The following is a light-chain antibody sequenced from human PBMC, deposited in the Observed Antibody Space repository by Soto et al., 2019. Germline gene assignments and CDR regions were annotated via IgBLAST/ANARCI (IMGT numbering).Light chain of an antibody. V-gene: IGLV2-14*03. CDR3: ISYTDRQSYL. CDR1: SSDIGSYNN. J-gene: IGLJ1*01. Sequence: QSVLTQPASVSGSPGQSITISCSGTSSDIGSYNNVAWYQQFPGKSPKLMIYAVSDRPPGGSDRFSGSKSGITASLTISGLQTEDEADYYCISYTDRQSYLFGTGTQLTVL. CDR2: AVS.